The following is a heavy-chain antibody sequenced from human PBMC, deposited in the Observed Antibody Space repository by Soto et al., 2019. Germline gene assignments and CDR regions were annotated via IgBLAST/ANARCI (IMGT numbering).Heavy chain of an antibody. CDR2: INHSGST. V-gene: IGHV4-34*01. CDR1: GGSFSGYY. Sequence: SETLSLTCAVYGGSFSGYYWSWIRQPPGKGLEWIGEINHSGSTNYNPALKSRVTISVDTSKNQYSLKLSSVTAAATAVYYCARGWRNTAPDYWGQVTMVTVS. CDR3: ARGWRNTAPDY. D-gene: IGHD5-18*01. J-gene: IGHJ4*02.